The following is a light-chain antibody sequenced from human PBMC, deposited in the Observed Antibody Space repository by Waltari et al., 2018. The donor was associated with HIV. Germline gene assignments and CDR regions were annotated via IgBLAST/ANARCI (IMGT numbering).Light chain of an antibody. CDR3: SSYTTSSTYV. CDR2: DVN. V-gene: IGLV2-14*03. Sequence: QSALTQPVSVSGSPGQSITIPCTGTSSDVGAYDYVSWYQQHPGKAPKLMIYDVNNRPSGVSHRFSGSKSATTASLTISGLQAEDEADYYCSSYTTSSTYVFGTGTKVTVL. CDR1: SSDVGAYDY. J-gene: IGLJ1*01.